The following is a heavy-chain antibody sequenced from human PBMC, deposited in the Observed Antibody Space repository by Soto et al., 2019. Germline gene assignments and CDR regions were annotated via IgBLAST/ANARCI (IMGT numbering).Heavy chain of an antibody. CDR2: IYYSGST. D-gene: IGHD3-9*01. J-gene: IGHJ5*02. CDR1: GGSISSGGYY. V-gene: IGHV4-31*03. CDR3: ARDYGDILTGFGLAFDP. Sequence: PSETLSLTCTVSGGSISSGGYYWSWIRQHPGKGLEWIGYIYYSGSTYYNPSLKSRVTISVDTSKNQFSLKLSSVTAADTAVYYCARDYGDILTGFGLAFDPWGQGTLVTVSS.